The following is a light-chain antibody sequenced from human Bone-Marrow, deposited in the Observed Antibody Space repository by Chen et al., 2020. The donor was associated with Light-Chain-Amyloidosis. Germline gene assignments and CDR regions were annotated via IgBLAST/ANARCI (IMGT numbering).Light chain of an antibody. V-gene: IGLV6-57*01. CDR2: EDD. J-gene: IGLJ3*02. Sequence: NFMLTQPHSVAESPGTTVIISCTSSSGSIATNYVQWYQQRPGSSPTTVIYEDDQRPSGVPDRFSGSIDRSSNSASLTISGLKTEDEADYYCQSYQGSSQGVFGGGTKLTVL. CDR1: SGSIATNY. CDR3: QSYQGSSQGV.